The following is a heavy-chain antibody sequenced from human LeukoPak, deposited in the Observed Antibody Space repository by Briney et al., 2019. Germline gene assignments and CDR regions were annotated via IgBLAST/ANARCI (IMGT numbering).Heavy chain of an antibody. J-gene: IGHJ4*02. Sequence: GASVKVSCKASGYTFTSRGFSWVRQAPGQGLEWMGRIIPIFGIANYAQKFQGRVTITADKSTSTAYMELSSLRSEDTAVYYCARWYYYDSSGSDYYFDYWGQGTLVTVSS. D-gene: IGHD3-22*01. CDR1: GYTFTSRG. V-gene: IGHV1-69*04. CDR3: ARWYYYDSSGSDYYFDY. CDR2: IIPIFGIA.